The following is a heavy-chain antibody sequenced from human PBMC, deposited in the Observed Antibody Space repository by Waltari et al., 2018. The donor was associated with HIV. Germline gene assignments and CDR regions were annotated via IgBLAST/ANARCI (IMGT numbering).Heavy chain of an antibody. CDR3: ARFESSSMDI. Sequence: QVQLQESGPGLVKPSETLSLTCTVSGGSISRYYWSWIRQPPGKGLEWIGYIYYSGTTNYNPSLKSRVTISVDTSKNQFSLKLSSVTAADTAVYYCARFESSSMDIWGKGTTVTVSS. J-gene: IGHJ6*03. CDR2: IYYSGTT. CDR1: GGSISRYY. D-gene: IGHD6-6*01. V-gene: IGHV4-59*01.